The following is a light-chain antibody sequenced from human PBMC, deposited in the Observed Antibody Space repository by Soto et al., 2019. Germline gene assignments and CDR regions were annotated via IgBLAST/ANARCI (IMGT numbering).Light chain of an antibody. CDR2: EDS. CDR1: KLGDKY. CDR3: QAGDSSTAVV. V-gene: IGLV3-1*01. Sequence: SYELTQPPSVSVAPGQTASITCSGAKLGDKYACWYQQKPGQSPVLVIYEDSKLPSGIPERFSGSNSGNTATLTISGTQAMDEADYYCQAGDSSTAVVFGGGTKLTVL. J-gene: IGLJ2*01.